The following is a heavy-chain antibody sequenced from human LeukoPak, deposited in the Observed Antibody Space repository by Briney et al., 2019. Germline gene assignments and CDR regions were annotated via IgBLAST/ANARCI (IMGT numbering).Heavy chain of an antibody. V-gene: IGHV1-46*01. J-gene: IGHJ4*02. Sequence: ASVKVSCKASGYTFTSYCMHWVRQAPGQGLEWMGIINPSGGSTRYAQKFQGRVTMTRDTSTSTVYMELSSLRSEDTAVYYCARGEWELRVDYWGQGTLVTVSS. CDR2: INPSGGST. D-gene: IGHD1-26*01. CDR3: ARGEWELRVDY. CDR1: GYTFTSYC.